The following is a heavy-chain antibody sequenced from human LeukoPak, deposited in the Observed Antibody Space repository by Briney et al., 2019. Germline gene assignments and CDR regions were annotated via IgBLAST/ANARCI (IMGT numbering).Heavy chain of an antibody. Sequence: SETLSLTCTVSDGSITNYDWSWVRQPPGKGLEFIGHVHYSGTTNYNPSLRSRVTISIDTSKKHFFLKLKSVAAADTAVYYCATGYGDFRVEGRYFYSWGQGTLVTVSS. D-gene: IGHD4-17*01. J-gene: IGHJ4*02. CDR3: ATGYGDFRVEGRYFYS. CDR1: DGSITNYD. V-gene: IGHV4-59*01. CDR2: VHYSGTT.